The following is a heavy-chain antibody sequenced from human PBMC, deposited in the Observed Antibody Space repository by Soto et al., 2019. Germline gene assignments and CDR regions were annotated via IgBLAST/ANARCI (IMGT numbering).Heavy chain of an antibody. CDR3: ASNREGRRYYYYGMDV. V-gene: IGHV1-69*06. CDR1: GGTFSSYA. J-gene: IGHJ6*02. Sequence: QVQLVQSGAEVQKPGSSVKVSCKASGGTFSSYAISWVRQAPGQGLEWMGGIIPIFGTANYAQKFQGRVTITADKSTSTAYMELSSLRSEDTAVYYCASNREGRRYYYYGMDVWGQGTTVTVSS. D-gene: IGHD3-10*01. CDR2: IIPIFGTA.